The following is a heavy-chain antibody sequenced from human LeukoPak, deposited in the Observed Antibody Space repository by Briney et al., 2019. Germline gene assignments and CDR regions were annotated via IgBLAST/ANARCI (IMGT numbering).Heavy chain of an antibody. CDR2: IKQDGSEK. CDR1: KFTISNYW. CDR3: ARGWDYGDYLYYFDY. V-gene: IGHV3-7*01. Sequence: PGGSLRLSCTASKFTISNYWMTWVRQAPGKGLEWVANIKQDGSEKYYVDSVKGRFTISRDNAKNSLYLQMNSLRAEDTAVYYCARGWDYGDYLYYFDYWGQGTLVTVSS. J-gene: IGHJ4*02. D-gene: IGHD4-17*01.